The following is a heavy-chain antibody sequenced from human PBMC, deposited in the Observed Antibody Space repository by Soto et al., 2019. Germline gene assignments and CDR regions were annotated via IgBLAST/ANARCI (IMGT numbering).Heavy chain of an antibody. Sequence: QVQLVECGGGVVQPGRSLRLSCAASGFTFSSYTMHWVRQAPGKGLEWVALIYYDGSQKYYADSVKGRFTISRDNSKKMMNLDMNSLRTEDTAVYYCTRGGGNQLGDCYDNWGQGTLVTVSS. D-gene: IGHD2-21*02. V-gene: IGHV3-30*04. J-gene: IGHJ4*02. CDR1: GFTFSSYT. CDR2: IYYDGSQK. CDR3: TRGGGNQLGDCYDN.